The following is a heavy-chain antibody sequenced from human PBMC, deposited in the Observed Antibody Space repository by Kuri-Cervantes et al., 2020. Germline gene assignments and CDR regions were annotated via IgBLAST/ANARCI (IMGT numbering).Heavy chain of an antibody. V-gene: IGHV1-2*02. CDR2: INPNSGGT. CDR1: GYSFTGYY. Sequence: GSVQVSCKASGYSFTGYYLHGVRQAPGQGLEWMGWINPNSGGTNKAQKFQGRVTITRDTSISTAYVELSRLRSDDTAVYYCARVIRSWGGNYYYYYGMDVWGQGTTVTVSS. D-gene: IGHD7-27*01. J-gene: IGHJ6*02. CDR3: ARVIRSWGGNYYYYYGMDV.